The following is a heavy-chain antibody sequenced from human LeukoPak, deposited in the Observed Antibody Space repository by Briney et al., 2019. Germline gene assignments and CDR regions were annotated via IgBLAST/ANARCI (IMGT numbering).Heavy chain of an antibody. CDR1: GGCFLSYA. V-gene: IGHV1-69*01. CDR2: IIPMFGSA. D-gene: IGHD3-10*01. CDR3: ARGPVITMFRRVKYYYYYGMDF. Sequence: SVEVSCQASGGCFLSYAISWVRQPPGQGPEWMGGIIPMFGSANYPQQFPGRVTITADESTSTVYMELSSLRSDDTAVYYCARGPVITMFRRVKYYYYYGMDFWGKGTTVTVSS. J-gene: IGHJ6*04.